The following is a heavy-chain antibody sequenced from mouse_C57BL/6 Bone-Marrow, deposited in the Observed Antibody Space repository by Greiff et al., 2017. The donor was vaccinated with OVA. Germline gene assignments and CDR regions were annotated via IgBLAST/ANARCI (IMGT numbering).Heavy chain of an antibody. CDR1: GYTFTEYT. V-gene: IGHV1-62-2*01. CDR3: ARHEDEYYYGSSLYAMDY. D-gene: IGHD1-1*01. J-gene: IGHJ4*01. CDR2: FYPGSGSI. Sequence: QVQLKQSGAELVKPGASVKLSCKASGYTFTEYTIHWVKQRSGQGLEWIGWFYPGSGSIKYNEKFKDKATLTADKSSSTVYMELSRLTSEDSAVYFCARHEDEYYYGSSLYAMDYWGQGTSVTVSS.